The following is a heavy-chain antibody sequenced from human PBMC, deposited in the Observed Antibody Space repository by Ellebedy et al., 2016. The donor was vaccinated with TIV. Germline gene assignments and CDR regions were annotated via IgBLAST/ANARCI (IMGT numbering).Heavy chain of an antibody. CDR3: ARELLTGTTELFDY. D-gene: IGHD1-14*01. V-gene: IGHV4-59*13. CDR1: GGSISSYY. CDR2: IYYSGST. J-gene: IGHJ4*02. Sequence: SETLSLXXTVSGGSISSYYWSWIRQPPGKGLEWIGYIYYSGSTNYNPSLKSRVTISVDTSKNQFSLKLSSVTAADTAVYYCARELLTGTTELFDYWGQGTLVTVSS.